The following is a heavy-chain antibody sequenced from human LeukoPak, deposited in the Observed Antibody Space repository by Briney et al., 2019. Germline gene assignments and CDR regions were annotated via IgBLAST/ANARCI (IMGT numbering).Heavy chain of an antibody. CDR3: AKVGEYYDSSGYTLYYFDY. CDR2: ISGSGGSQ. V-gene: IGHV3-23*01. CDR1: GFTLSRYA. J-gene: IGHJ4*02. D-gene: IGHD3-22*01. Sequence: PGGSLRLPCAASGFTLSRYAMRWVRQAAGKGLEGVSAISGSGGSQHYPPFLKGRCNIFSGNAQNTLYLQMNSLRAEDTAVYYCAKVGEYYDSSGYTLYYFDYWGQGTLVTVSS.